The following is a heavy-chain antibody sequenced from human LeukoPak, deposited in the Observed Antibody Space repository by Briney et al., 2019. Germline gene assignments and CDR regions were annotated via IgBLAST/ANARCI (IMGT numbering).Heavy chain of an antibody. CDR3: ASGYLDDFWSGHF. CDR2: IKEDGSAK. V-gene: IGHV3-7*01. CDR1: GSTFSTHW. Sequence: GSLRLSCVASGSTFSTHWMSWVRHVPGKGLEWVANIKEDGSAKYYVDSVKGRFTISRDNAKKSLYLQMDSLRAEDSAVYYCASGYLDDFWSGHFWGQGTQVTVSS. D-gene: IGHD3-3*01. J-gene: IGHJ4*02.